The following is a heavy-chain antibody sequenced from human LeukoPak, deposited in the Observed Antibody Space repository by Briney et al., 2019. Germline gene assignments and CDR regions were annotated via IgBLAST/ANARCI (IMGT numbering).Heavy chain of an antibody. Sequence: GGSLRLSCAASGFTFSHYYMSWIRQAPGKGPEWVSYISSSGSTIYYADSVRGRFTISRDNAKNSLSLQMNSLRAEDTAVYYCARESFSSLDYWGQGTLVTVSS. CDR1: GFTFSHYY. CDR2: ISSSGSTI. D-gene: IGHD6-19*01. V-gene: IGHV3-11*01. CDR3: ARESFSSLDY. J-gene: IGHJ4*02.